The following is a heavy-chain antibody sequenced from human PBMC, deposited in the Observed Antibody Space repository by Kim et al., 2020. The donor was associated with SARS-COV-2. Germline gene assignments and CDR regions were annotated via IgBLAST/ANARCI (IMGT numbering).Heavy chain of an antibody. Sequence: GGSLRLSCAASGFTVSSNYMSWVRQAPGKGLEWVSVIYSGGSTYYADSVKGRFTISRDNSKTTLYLQMNSLRAEDTAVYYCARVGSATYNWFDPWGQGTLVTVSS. CDR1: GFTVSSNY. D-gene: IGHD3-10*01. CDR2: IYSGGST. V-gene: IGHV3-53*01. J-gene: IGHJ5*02. CDR3: ARVGSATYNWFDP.